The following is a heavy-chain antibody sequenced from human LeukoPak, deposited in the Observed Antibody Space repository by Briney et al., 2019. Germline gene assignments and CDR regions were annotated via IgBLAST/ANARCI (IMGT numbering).Heavy chain of an antibody. J-gene: IGHJ4*02. CDR1: GYTFTGYY. CDR3: ARTAMIGFGGFPRPFDY. D-gene: IGHD3-10*01. V-gene: IGHV1-2*04. Sequence: ASVKVSCKASGYTFTGYYMHWVRQAPGQGLEWMGWINPNSGGTNYAQKFQGWVTMTRDTSISTAYMELSRLRSDDTAVYYCARTAMIGFGGFPRPFDYWGQGTLVTVSS. CDR2: INPNSGGT.